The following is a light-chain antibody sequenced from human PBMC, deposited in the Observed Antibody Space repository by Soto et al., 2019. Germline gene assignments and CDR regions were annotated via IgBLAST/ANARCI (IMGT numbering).Light chain of an antibody. J-gene: IGLJ1*01. CDR1: SSNIGKNY. CDR3: GSWDSSLSAVV. Sequence: QSVLTQPPSVSAAPGQKVTISCSGSSSNIGKNYVSWFQQFPGTAPKLLIYDNDNRPSGIPDRFSGSKSGTSATLGITGLQTGDEADYYCGSWDSSLSAVVFGAGTRSPS. CDR2: DND. V-gene: IGLV1-51*01.